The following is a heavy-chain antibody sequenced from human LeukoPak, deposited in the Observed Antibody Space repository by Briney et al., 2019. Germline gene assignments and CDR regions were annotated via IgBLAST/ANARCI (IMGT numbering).Heavy chain of an antibody. J-gene: IGHJ3*02. CDR2: IYYSGST. CDR3: ARGVGYDSSGYYVPDNAFDI. CDR1: GGSISSGDYY. V-gene: IGHV4-30-4*02. Sequence: PSETLSLTCTVSGGSISSGDYYWSWIRQPPGKGLEWIGYIYYSGSTYYNPSLKSRVTISVDTSKNQFSLKLSSVTAADTAVYYCARGVGYDSSGYYVPDNAFDIWGQGTMVTVSS. D-gene: IGHD3-22*01.